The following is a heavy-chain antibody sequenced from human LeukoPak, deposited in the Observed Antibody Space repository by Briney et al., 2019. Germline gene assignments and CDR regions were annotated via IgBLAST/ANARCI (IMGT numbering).Heavy chain of an antibody. CDR1: GFTLGGYK. V-gene: IGHV3-74*01. J-gene: IGHJ4*02. CDR3: TRETGWGPGY. Sequence: QTGGSLRLSCAASGFTLGGYKMHWIRQAPGKGLAWVARINTDGSSITYADSVKGRFTISRDNAKNTLYLQMDSLRDEDTAVYYSTRETGWGPGYWGQGTLVTVSS. D-gene: IGHD6-19*01. CDR2: INTDGSSI.